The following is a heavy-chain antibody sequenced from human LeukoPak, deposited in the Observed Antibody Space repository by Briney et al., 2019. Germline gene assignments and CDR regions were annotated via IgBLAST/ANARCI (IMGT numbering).Heavy chain of an antibody. CDR3: AKDSELRQTSGCFDS. J-gene: IGHJ4*02. D-gene: IGHD6-25*01. CDR1: GFTFISYA. V-gene: IGHV3-23*01. Sequence: GGSLRLSCAASGFTFISYAMSWVRQAPGKGLQWVSAISGSGGTTYYADSVKGRFTISRDNSKNTLFLQMNILRAEDTAVYYCAKDSELRQTSGCFDSWGQGTLVAVSS. CDR2: ISGSGGTT.